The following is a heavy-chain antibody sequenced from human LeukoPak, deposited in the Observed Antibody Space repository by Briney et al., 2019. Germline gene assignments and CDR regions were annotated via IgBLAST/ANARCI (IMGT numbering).Heavy chain of an antibody. CDR2: IYSGGNT. Sequence: PGGSLRLSCEASGFTVSGNYMTWIRQAPGKGLEWVSVIYSGGNTYYADSVKGRFSISRDNSKNTLYLQMNSLRAEDTAVYYCAKDQSIVVVTAMSWGQGTLVTVSS. D-gene: IGHD2-21*02. CDR1: GFTVSGNY. CDR3: AKDQSIVVVTAMS. J-gene: IGHJ5*02. V-gene: IGHV3-66*01.